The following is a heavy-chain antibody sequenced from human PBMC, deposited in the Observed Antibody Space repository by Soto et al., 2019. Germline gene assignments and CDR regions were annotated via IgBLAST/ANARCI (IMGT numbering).Heavy chain of an antibody. CDR2: IWYDGSNK. CDR3: AREYNGDYVKWGDAFDI. D-gene: IGHD4-17*01. J-gene: IGHJ3*02. CDR1: GFTFSSYG. V-gene: IGHV3-33*01. Sequence: QVQLVESVGGVVQPGRSLRLSCAASGFTFSSYGMHWVRQAPGKGLEWVAVIWYDGSNKYYADSVKGRFTISRDKSKNTLYLQMNSLRAEDTAVYYCAREYNGDYVKWGDAFDIWCQGTMVTVSS.